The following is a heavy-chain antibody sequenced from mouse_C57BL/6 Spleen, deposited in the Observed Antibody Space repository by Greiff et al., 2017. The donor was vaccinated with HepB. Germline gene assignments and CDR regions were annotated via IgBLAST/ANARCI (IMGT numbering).Heavy chain of an antibody. V-gene: IGHV1-4*01. CDR1: GYTFTSYT. CDR2: INPSSGYT. CDR3: ARFCDGYYVL. J-gene: IGHJ2*01. Sequence: VQLQQSGAELARPGASVKMSCKASGYTFTSYTMHWVTQRPGQGLEWIGYINPSSGYTKYNQKFKDKATLTADKSSSTTYMQLSNLTSEDSAVYYCARFCDGYYVLWGQGTTLTVSS. D-gene: IGHD2-3*01.